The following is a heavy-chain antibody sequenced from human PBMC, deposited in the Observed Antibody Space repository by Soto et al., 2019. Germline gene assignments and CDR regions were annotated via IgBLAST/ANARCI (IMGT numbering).Heavy chain of an antibody. CDR1: NYPFTSYG. CDR2: INAYNNNA. Sequence: GASVKVSCKASNYPFTSYGFAWVRQAPGHGLQWLGRINAYNNNADYAQEFQGRVTMTTDTSTRTAVMELRSLTSDDTGVYYCARDSNPFGVVIRSPEKQKYGMDVWGQGTTVTVSS. CDR3: ARDSNPFGVVIRSPEKQKYGMDV. D-gene: IGHD3-3*01. V-gene: IGHV1-18*01. J-gene: IGHJ6*02.